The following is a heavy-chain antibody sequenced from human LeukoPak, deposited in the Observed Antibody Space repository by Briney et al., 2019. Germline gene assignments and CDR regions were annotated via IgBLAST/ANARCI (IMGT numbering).Heavy chain of an antibody. CDR1: GYTFTSYY. D-gene: IGHD3-10*01. Sequence: GASVKVSCKASGYTFTSYYMHWVRQAPGQGLEWRGIINPSGGSTSYAQKFQGRVTMTRDMSTSTVYMGLSSLRSEDTAVYYCARVVSGLVRGNWFDPWGQGTLVTVSS. CDR3: ARVVSGLVRGNWFDP. J-gene: IGHJ5*02. V-gene: IGHV1-46*01. CDR2: INPSGGST.